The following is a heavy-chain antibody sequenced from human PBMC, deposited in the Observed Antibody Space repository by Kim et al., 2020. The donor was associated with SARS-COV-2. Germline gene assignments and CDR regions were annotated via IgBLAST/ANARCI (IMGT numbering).Heavy chain of an antibody. CDR3: ARSPDIVATISLDY. D-gene: IGHD5-12*01. Sequence: YSHKFQDRVTITRDTSASTAYMELSSLRSEDTAVYYCARSPDIVATISLDYWGQGTLVTVSS. V-gene: IGHV1-3*01. J-gene: IGHJ4*02.